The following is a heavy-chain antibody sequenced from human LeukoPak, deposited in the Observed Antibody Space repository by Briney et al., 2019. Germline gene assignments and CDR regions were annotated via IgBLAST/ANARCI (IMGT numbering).Heavy chain of an antibody. CDR1: GGSISTYY. CDR2: IYYSGST. D-gene: IGHD3-22*01. Sequence: SETLSLTCTVSGGSISTYYWTWIRQPAGRGLEWIGYIYYSGSTNYNPSLKSRVTISVDTSKNQFSLKLSSVTAADTAVYYCARLDYYDSSGLYYFDYWGQGTLVTVSS. CDR3: ARLDYYDSSGLYYFDY. J-gene: IGHJ4*02. V-gene: IGHV4-59*01.